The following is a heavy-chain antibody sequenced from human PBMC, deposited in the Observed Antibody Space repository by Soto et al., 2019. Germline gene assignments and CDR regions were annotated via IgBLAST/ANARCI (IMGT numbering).Heavy chain of an antibody. CDR3: AKAYVLRSYYYYYGMDV. Sequence: EVQLVESGGVVVQPGGSLRLSCAASGFTFDDYTMHWVRQAPGKGLEWVSLISWDGGSTYYADSVKGRFTISRDNSKNSLYLQMNSLRTEDTALYYCAKAYVLRSYYYYYGMDVWGQGTTVTVS. CDR1: GFTFDDYT. D-gene: IGHD3-16*01. V-gene: IGHV3-43*01. CDR2: ISWDGGST. J-gene: IGHJ6*02.